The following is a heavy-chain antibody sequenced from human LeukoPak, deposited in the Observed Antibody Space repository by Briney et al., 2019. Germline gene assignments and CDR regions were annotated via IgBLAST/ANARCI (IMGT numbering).Heavy chain of an antibody. CDR1: GFTFSSNG. CDR3: AKDLSVRTFDY. V-gene: IGHV3-23*01. CDR2: ISTSGGST. D-gene: IGHD4-17*01. Sequence: PGGTLRLSCAASGFTFSSNGMSWVRQAPGKGLEWVSAISTSGGSTYYADSVKGRFTISRDNSKSTLYLQMNNLRAEDTAVYYCAKDLSVRTFDYWGQGTLVTVSS. J-gene: IGHJ4*02.